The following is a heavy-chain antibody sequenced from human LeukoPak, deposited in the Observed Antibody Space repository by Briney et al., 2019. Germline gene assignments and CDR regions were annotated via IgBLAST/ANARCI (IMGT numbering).Heavy chain of an antibody. J-gene: IGHJ4*02. Sequence: SETLSLTCTVSGGSITSSGNYWGWIRQPPGKGLEWIGSIYYSGSTLYNPSLKSRVTISVDTSKNQFSLKLTSVTAADTAVYYCARGRRFGELFGYWGQGTLVTVSS. CDR3: ARGRRFGELFGY. D-gene: IGHD3-10*01. V-gene: IGHV4-39*01. CDR2: IYYSGST. CDR1: GGSITSSGNY.